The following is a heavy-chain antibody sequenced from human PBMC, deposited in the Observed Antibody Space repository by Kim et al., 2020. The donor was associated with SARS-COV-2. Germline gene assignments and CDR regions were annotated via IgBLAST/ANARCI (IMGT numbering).Heavy chain of an antibody. Sequence: ASVKVSCKASGYTFTTHAIAWVRQAPGQGLEWMGWVSAHSGNTKYAQNFQGRVTMTKDTSTSTAYMDLKSLKPDDTAVYYCARRRERDCSSTTCYISPLFHLDSWGQGTLVRVSA. V-gene: IGHV1-18*04. CDR2: VSAHSGNT. D-gene: IGHD2-2*02. CDR1: GYTFTTHA. J-gene: IGHJ4*02. CDR3: ARRRERDCSSTTCYISPLFHLDS.